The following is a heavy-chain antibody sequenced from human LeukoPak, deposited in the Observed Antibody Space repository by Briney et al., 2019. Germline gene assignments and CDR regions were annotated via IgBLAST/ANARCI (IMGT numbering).Heavy chain of an antibody. J-gene: IGHJ4*02. CDR2: INPSGGST. CDR1: GYTFTSYY. D-gene: IGHD5-24*01. CDR3: ARAVEMATSPTSLDY. V-gene: IGHV1-46*01. Sequence: GASVKVSCKASGYTFTSYYMHWVRQAPGQGLEWMGIINPSGGSTSYAQKFQGRVTMTRDTSTSTVYMELSSLRSEDTAVYSCARAVEMATSPTSLDYWGQGTLVTVSS.